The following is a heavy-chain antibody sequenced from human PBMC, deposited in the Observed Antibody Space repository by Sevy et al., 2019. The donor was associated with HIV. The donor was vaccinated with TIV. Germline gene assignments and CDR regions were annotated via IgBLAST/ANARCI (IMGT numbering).Heavy chain of an antibody. CDR3: ARGGNGNFWSYEYYYYGMDV. CDR1: GYTFTTYD. D-gene: IGHD3-16*01. CDR2: MSPNTRAT. J-gene: IGHJ6*02. Sequence: DSVKVSCAAFGYTFTTYDINWVRQAPGQGLERMGWMSPNTRATGFAQKFQGRVTLSRNKSITTAYMELSSLTYEDTAIYYCARGGNGNFWSYEYYYYGMDVWGQGTTVSVSS. V-gene: IGHV1-8*01.